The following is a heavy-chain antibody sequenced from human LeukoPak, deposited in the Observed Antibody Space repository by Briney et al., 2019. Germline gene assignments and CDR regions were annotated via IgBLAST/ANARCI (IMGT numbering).Heavy chain of an antibody. CDR2: FFYSGAT. CDR1: GASISRDSYY. Sequence: SETLSLTCTVSGASISRDSYYWAWIRQPPGKGLEWVASFFYSGATYYSPSLRGRVTLSVDTSKNQLSLNLRSVTAADTAVYYCAREALSYDCGGYFPSWFDLWGQGTLVTISS. J-gene: IGHJ5*02. V-gene: IGHV4-39*07. D-gene: IGHD3-22*01. CDR3: AREALSYDCGGYFPSWFDL.